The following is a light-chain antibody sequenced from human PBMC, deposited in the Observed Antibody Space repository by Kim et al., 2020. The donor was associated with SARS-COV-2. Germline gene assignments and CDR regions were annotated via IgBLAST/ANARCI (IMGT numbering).Light chain of an antibody. CDR2: DAS. J-gene: IGKJ1*01. V-gene: IGKV3-11*01. CDR1: ESVSDY. CDR3: QQRADWPRT. Sequence: IVLTQSPATLSWSTGERATLSCRASESVSDYLVWYQLRPGQAPRLLIYDASNRSTGSPARFSGSGSGTDFTLTVSSLEPEDIAVYYCQQRADWPRTFGQGTKVDIK.